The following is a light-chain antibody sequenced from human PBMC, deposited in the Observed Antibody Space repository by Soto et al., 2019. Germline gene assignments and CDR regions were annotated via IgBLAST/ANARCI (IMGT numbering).Light chain of an antibody. V-gene: IGKV3-15*01. CDR3: QQYTSWPLT. Sequence: EIVMTQSPATLSVSPGERATLSCRASQNVYSNLAWYQQRPGQAPRLLIYGASTRDTGVPARFSGSGSGTECTVTISSLLSEDFAVYYGQQYTSWPLTFGGGTKVEI. CDR1: QNVYSN. J-gene: IGKJ4*01. CDR2: GAS.